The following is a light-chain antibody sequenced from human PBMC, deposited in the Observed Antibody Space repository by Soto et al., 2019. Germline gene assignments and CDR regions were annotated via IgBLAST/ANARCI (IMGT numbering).Light chain of an antibody. CDR1: SSDVGAYNY. CDR2: DVS. V-gene: IGLV2-14*03. J-gene: IGLJ2*01. CDR3: NSFTTSSTLV. Sequence: QSALTQPASVSGSPGQSITISCTGTSSDVGAYNYVSWYQHHPGKAPKIMIYDVSNRPSGGSNRFSGSKSGNTASLTISGLQAEDEADYYCNSFTTSSTLVFGGGTKLTVL.